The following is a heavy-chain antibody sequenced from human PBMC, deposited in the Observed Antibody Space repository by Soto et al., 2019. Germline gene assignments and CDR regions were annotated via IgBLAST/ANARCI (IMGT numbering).Heavy chain of an antibody. J-gene: IGHJ3*02. Sequence: SETLSLTCTVSGGSISSGGYYWSWIRQHPGKGLEWIGYIYYSGSTYYNPSLKSRVTISVDTSKNQFSLKLSSVTAADTAVYYCARVHSDFWSGYRDPDDFDIWGQGTMVTVSS. CDR3: ARVHSDFWSGYRDPDDFDI. CDR2: IYYSGST. D-gene: IGHD3-3*01. V-gene: IGHV4-31*03. CDR1: GGSISSGGYY.